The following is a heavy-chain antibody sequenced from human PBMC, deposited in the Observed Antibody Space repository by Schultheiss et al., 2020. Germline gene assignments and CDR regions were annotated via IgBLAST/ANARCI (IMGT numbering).Heavy chain of an antibody. CDR1: GFTFSSYS. CDR2: INSDGSST. CDR3: AREGYCSGGSCFDY. D-gene: IGHD2-15*01. Sequence: GGSLRLSCAASGFTFSSYSMNWVRQAPGKGLVWVSRINSDGSSTSYADSVKGRFTISRDNSKNTLYLQMNSLRAEDTAVYYCAREGYCSGGSCFDYWGQGTLVTVAS. V-gene: IGHV3-74*01. J-gene: IGHJ4*02.